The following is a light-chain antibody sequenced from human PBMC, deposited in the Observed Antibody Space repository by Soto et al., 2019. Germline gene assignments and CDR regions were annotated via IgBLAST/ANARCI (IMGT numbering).Light chain of an antibody. J-gene: IGKJ2*01. CDR1: QGISSS. CDR2: AAS. Sequence: AIRMTPSPSSFSASTGDRVTITCRASQGISSSLAWYQQKPGKAPTILITAASTLQSGVPSRFSGSGSGTDFTLTISCLQSEDFATYYCQQYYNYPLTFGQGTKLEIK. V-gene: IGKV1-8*01. CDR3: QQYYNYPLT.